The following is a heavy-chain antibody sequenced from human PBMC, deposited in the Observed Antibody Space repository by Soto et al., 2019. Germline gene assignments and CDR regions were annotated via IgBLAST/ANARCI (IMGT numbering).Heavy chain of an antibody. D-gene: IGHD2-2*01. CDR1: GYTFTAYS. CDR2: INPNSGDT. CDR3: ARDPPYCTSTSCYVDY. J-gene: IGHJ4*02. Sequence: QVQLVQSGAEVKKPGASVKVSCKASGYTFTAYSMHWVRQAPGQGLEWMGRINPNSGDTNYAQKLQGRLTITRDTSISTAYMELSRLRSDDTDVYYCARDPPYCTSTSCYVDYWGQGTLVTVSS. V-gene: IGHV1-2*02.